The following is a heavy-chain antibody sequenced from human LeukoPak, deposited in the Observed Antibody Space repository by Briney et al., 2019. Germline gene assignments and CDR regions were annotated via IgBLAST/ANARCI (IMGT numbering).Heavy chain of an antibody. V-gene: IGHV3-23*01. CDR2: ISGSGRSA. D-gene: IGHD1-26*01. CDR1: GFTFSSYA. J-gene: IGHJ4*02. CDR3: AGELSGSFRGIYEY. Sequence: GGSLRLSCAAAGFTFSSYAMSWVRQAPGKGLEWGSFISGSGRSAYYADSVKRRFAISRDNSKNTLYLQMNSLTAEDAAVYYCAGELSGSFRGIYEYWGQGTLVTVSS.